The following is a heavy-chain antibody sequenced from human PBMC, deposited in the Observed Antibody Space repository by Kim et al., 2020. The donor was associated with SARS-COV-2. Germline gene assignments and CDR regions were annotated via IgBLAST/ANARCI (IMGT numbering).Heavy chain of an antibody. V-gene: IGHV4-34*01. CDR3: ARGIYSLDYYGMDV. D-gene: IGHD5-18*01. CDR2: INHSGST. CDR1: GGSFSGYY. Sequence: SETLSLTCAVYGGSFSGYYWSWIRQPPGKGLEWIGEINHSGSTNYNPSLKSRVTISVDTSKNQFSLKLSSVTAADTAVYYCARGIYSLDYYGMDVWGQGTTVTVSS. J-gene: IGHJ6*02.